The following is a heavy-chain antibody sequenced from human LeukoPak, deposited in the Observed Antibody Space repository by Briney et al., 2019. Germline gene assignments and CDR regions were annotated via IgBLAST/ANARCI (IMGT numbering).Heavy chain of an antibody. D-gene: IGHD3-22*01. Sequence: GESLKISCKGSGYSFTSYWIGWVRQMPGKGLEWMGIIYPGDSDTRYSPSFQGQVTISADKSISTAYLQWSSLKASDTAVYYCARLLYDSSGYYYFDYWGQGTLVTVSS. CDR2: IYPGDSDT. CDR3: ARLLYDSSGYYYFDY. J-gene: IGHJ4*02. CDR1: GYSFTSYW. V-gene: IGHV5-51*01.